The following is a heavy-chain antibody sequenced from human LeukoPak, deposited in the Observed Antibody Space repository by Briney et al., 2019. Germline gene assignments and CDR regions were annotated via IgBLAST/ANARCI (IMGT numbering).Heavy chain of an antibody. J-gene: IGHJ4*02. D-gene: IGHD3-10*01. V-gene: IGHV4-39*01. Sequence: SETLSPTCTVSGGPISSSSYYWGWIRQPPGKGLEWIGSIYCSGSTYYNPSLKSRVTISVDTSKNQFSLKLSSVTAADTAVYYCARLSRGRWVYYFDYWGQGTLVTVSS. CDR3: ARLSRGRWVYYFDY. CDR1: GGPISSSSYY. CDR2: IYCSGST.